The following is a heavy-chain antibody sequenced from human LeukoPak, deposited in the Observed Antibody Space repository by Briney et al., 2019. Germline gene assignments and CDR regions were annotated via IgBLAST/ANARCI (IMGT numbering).Heavy chain of an antibody. CDR3: ARGGGYTYYYGSGSQRWFDP. J-gene: IGHJ5*02. Sequence: ASVKVSCKASGYTFTSYDINWVRQATGQGLEWMGWMNPNSGNTGYAQKFQGRVTMTRNTSISTAYMELSSLRSEDTAVYYCARGGGYTYYYGSGSQRWFDPWGQGTLVTVSS. CDR1: GYTFTSYD. V-gene: IGHV1-8*01. CDR2: MNPNSGNT. D-gene: IGHD3-10*01.